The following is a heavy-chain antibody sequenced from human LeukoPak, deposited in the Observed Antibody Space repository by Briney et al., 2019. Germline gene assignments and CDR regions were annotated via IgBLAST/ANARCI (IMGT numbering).Heavy chain of an antibody. D-gene: IGHD2-21*02. CDR1: GFTFNNAW. J-gene: IGHJ4*02. CDR3: TTVSGWVVTAIHTHYFDY. Sequence: PGGFLRLSCAASGFTFNNAWMTWVRQAPGKGLEWVGRIKSKADGGTTDYAAPVKGRFIISRDDSKNTLYLQMNSLKTEDTAVYYCTTVSGWVVTAIHTHYFDYWGQGTLVTVSS. V-gene: IGHV3-15*01. CDR2: IKSKADGGTT.